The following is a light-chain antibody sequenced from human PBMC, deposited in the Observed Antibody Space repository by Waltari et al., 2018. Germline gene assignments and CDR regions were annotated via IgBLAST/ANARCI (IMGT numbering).Light chain of an antibody. Sequence: EIVLTQSPGTLSLSPGERVTVSCRASQSVSKYLPWYQQKPGQAPRLLIYDTSTRATGIPDRFSGSGTGTDFSLNITRLEPEDVATYFCQKYGTLPATFGQGTKVEIK. J-gene: IGKJ1*01. CDR3: QKYGTLPAT. CDR2: DTS. V-gene: IGKV3-20*01. CDR1: QSVSKY.